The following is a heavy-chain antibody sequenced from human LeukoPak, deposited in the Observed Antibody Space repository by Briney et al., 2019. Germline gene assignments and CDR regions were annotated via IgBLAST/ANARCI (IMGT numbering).Heavy chain of an antibody. CDR1: GYGFTSYW. CDR3: ATFSRGWLYGMDV. D-gene: IGHD6-19*01. CDR2: IDPSDSYT. Sequence: GESLKISCKGSGYGFTSYWISWVRQMPGKGLEWMGRIDPSDSYTNYSPSFQGHVTISADKSISTAYLQWSSLKASDTAMFYCATFSRGWLYGMDVWGKGTTVTVSS. J-gene: IGHJ6*04. V-gene: IGHV5-10-1*01.